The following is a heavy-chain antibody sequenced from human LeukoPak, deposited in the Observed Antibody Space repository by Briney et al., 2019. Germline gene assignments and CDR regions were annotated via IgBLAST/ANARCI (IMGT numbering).Heavy chain of an antibody. V-gene: IGHV3-48*01. Sequence: GGSLRLSCAASGFTFSSYSMNWVRQAPGKGLEWVSYISSSSSTIYYADSVKGRFTISRDNAKNSLYLQMNSLRAEDTAVYYCAKDRYDYVWGSSLPFDYWGQGTLVTVSS. CDR3: AKDRYDYVWGSSLPFDY. CDR1: GFTFSSYS. D-gene: IGHD3-16*01. CDR2: ISSSSSTI. J-gene: IGHJ4*02.